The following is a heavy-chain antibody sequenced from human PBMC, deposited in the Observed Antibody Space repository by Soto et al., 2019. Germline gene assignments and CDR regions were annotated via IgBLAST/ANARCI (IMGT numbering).Heavy chain of an antibody. V-gene: IGHV4-59*08. CDR2: FYYSGST. CDR3: ARGGWRQIDY. CDR1: GGSSSSYY. Sequence: QVQLQESGPGLVKPSETLSLTCTVSGGSSSSYYWSWIRQPPGKGLEWIGYFYYSGSTNYNPSLKSRVTISVDTSKNQFSLKLSSVTAADTAVYYCARGGWRQIDYWGQGTLVTVSS. J-gene: IGHJ4*02. D-gene: IGHD3-3*01.